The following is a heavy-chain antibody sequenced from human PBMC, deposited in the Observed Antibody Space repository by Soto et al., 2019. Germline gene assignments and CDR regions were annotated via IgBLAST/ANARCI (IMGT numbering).Heavy chain of an antibody. CDR3: VRDSKWFDP. D-gene: IGHD2-2*01. CDR2: IYYSGST. Sequence: SETLSLTCTVSGGSISGYYWSWIRQPPGKELEWLGWIYYSGSTNYNPSLKSRVTISVDTSKNQFSLKLSSVTTADTAVYYCVRDSKWFDPWGQGTLVTVSS. V-gene: IGHV4-59*01. CDR1: GGSISGYY. J-gene: IGHJ5*02.